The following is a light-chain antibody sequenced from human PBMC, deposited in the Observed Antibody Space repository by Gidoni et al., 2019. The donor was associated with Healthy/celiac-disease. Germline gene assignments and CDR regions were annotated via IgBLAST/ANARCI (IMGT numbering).Light chain of an antibody. J-gene: IGKJ5*01. CDR1: QGISSA. CDR3: QQFNNYLIT. V-gene: IGKV1D-13*01. Sequence: AIQLTQSPSSLSASVGDRVTITCRASQGISSALAWYQQKPGKAPKLLIYDASSLESGVPSRFSGSGSGTDFTLTISSLQPEDFATYYCQQFNNYLITFGQXTRLEIK. CDR2: DAS.